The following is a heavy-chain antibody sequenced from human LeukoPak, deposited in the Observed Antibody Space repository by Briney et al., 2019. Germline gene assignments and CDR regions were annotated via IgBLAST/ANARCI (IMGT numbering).Heavy chain of an antibody. CDR2: INHSGST. V-gene: IGHV4-34*01. D-gene: IGHD2/OR15-2a*01. J-gene: IGHJ6*02. CDR3: ARVPGRAGPFY. CDR1: GGSSSGYY. Sequence: SETLSLTCAVYGGSSSGYYWSWIRQPPGKGLEWIGEINHSGSTNYNPSLKSRVTISVDTSKNQFSLKLSSVTAADTAVYYCARVPGRAGPFYWGQGTTVTVSS.